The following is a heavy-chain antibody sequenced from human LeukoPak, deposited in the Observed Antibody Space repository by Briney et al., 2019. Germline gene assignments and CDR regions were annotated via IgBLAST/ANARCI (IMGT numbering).Heavy chain of an antibody. Sequence: GGSLRLSCAASGFTFDDYAMPWVRQAPGKGLEWVSGISWNSGSIGYADSVKGRFTISRDNAKNSLYLQMNSLRAEDTALYYCAKDIVVVPAAIWGDWYFDLWGRGTLVTVSS. J-gene: IGHJ2*01. CDR3: AKDIVVVPAAIWGDWYFDL. D-gene: IGHD2-2*02. CDR1: GFTFDDYA. V-gene: IGHV3-9*01. CDR2: ISWNSGSI.